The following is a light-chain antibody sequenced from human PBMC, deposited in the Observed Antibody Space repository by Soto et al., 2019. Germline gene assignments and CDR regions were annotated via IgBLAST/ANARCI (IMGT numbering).Light chain of an antibody. V-gene: IGKV3-20*01. J-gene: IGKJ1*01. CDR2: DTS. CDR3: YQYDSSPWT. Sequence: EVVMTESPGALSLSPGEAATLSCRASKSVSGNYLAWYQQKPGQSPRLVIYDTSSRATGIPDRFSGSGSGTDFTLTISRLETEDFAVYFCYQYDSSPWTFGQGTKVEIK. CDR1: KSVSGNY.